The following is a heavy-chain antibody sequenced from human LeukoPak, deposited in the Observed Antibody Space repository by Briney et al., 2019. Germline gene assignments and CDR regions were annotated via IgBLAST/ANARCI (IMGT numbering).Heavy chain of an antibody. J-gene: IGHJ3*02. V-gene: IGHV4-30-4*01. D-gene: IGHD3-10*01. CDR1: GGSISSGDYY. Sequence: SETLSLTCIVSGGSISSGDYYWSWIRQPPGKGLEWIGYIYYSGSTYYNPSLKSRVTISVDTSKNQFSLKLSSVTAADTAVYYCARGRRKWFGDPLTVFDIWGQGTMVTVSS. CDR2: IYYSGST. CDR3: ARGRRKWFGDPLTVFDI.